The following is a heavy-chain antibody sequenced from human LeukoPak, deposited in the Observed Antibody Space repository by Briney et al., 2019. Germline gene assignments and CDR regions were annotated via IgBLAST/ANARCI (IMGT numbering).Heavy chain of an antibody. CDR3: ASQWPGELLDSHGDY. V-gene: IGHV1-69*13. CDR1: GGTFSSYA. Sequence: ASVKVSCKASGGTFSSYAISWVRQAPGQGLEWMGGIIPIFGTANHAQKFQGRVTITADESTSTAYMELSSLRSEDTAVYYCASQWPGELLDSHGDYWGQGTLVTVSS. J-gene: IGHJ4*02. CDR2: IIPIFGTA. D-gene: IGHD1-26*01.